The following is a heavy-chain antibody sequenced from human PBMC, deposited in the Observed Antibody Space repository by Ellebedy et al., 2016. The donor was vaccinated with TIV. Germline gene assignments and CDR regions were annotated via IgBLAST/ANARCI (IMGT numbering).Heavy chain of an antibody. CDR3: ARDIATTDKAIDC. V-gene: IGHV4-39*07. J-gene: IGHJ4*02. Sequence: SETLSLXCTVSGDSISSSLYYWGWIRQPPGKGLEWIGSIYYSGNTAYNPSLKSRLTISVDTSKNQFSLNLSSVTAADTAVYYCARDIATTDKAIDCWGQGTLVTVSS. CDR2: IYYSGNT. D-gene: IGHD6-13*01. CDR1: GDSISSSLYY.